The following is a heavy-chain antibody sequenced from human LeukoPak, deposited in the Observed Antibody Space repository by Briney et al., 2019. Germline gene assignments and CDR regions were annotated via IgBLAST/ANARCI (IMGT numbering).Heavy chain of an antibody. J-gene: IGHJ4*02. V-gene: IGHV3-30-3*01. CDR1: GFTFSSYA. CDR3: AKAFGVVTALPFDY. D-gene: IGHD2-21*02. CDR2: ISYDGSNK. Sequence: GGSLRLSRAASGFTFSSYAMHWVRQAPGKGLEWVAVISYDGSNKYYADSVKGRFTISRDNSKNSLYLQMNSLRAEDTAVYYCAKAFGVVTALPFDYWGQGTLVTVSS.